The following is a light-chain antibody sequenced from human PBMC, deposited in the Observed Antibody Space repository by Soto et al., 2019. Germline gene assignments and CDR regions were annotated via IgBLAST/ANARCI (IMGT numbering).Light chain of an antibody. V-gene: IGKV1-5*01. J-gene: IGKJ1*01. CDR2: DAS. Sequence: DVQMTQSPSSLSASVVDRFTITFLASQSISTYLAWYQQRPGRAPKLLISDASGVEGDVPSRFSGRGSGTDFTLTISSLQPDDFASYYCQQYNSDWTFGQGTKVDIK. CDR1: QSISTY. CDR3: QQYNSDWT.